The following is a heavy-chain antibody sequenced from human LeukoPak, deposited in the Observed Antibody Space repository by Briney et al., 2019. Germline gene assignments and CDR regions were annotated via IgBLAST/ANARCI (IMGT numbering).Heavy chain of an antibody. V-gene: IGHV3-23*01. CDR1: GFIFSDYA. D-gene: IGHD2-15*01. CDR2: ISGVGGTT. Sequence: GGSLRLSCAASGFIFSDYAMSWVRQPPGKGLEWVSSISGVGGTTYYAESVKGRFTISRDNSKNTLDLQMNSLRAEDTATYYCAKAPRVYWSGGSCFLSYWGQGALVTVSS. J-gene: IGHJ4*02. CDR3: AKAPRVYWSGGSCFLSY.